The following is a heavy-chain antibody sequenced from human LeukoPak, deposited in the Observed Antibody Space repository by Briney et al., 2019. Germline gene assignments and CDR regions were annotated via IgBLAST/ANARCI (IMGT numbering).Heavy chain of an antibody. Sequence: GGSLRLSRATSGFTFSDYYMTWIRQSPGKGLEWVSFISDSGASIYYADSAKDRFTISRDNANNSLYLQMNSLRAEDTAIYYCARGITTTLSLDPWGQGTLVSVSS. D-gene: IGHD1-14*01. CDR2: ISDSGASI. CDR1: GFTFSDYY. V-gene: IGHV3-11*01. CDR3: ARGITTTLSLDP. J-gene: IGHJ5*02.